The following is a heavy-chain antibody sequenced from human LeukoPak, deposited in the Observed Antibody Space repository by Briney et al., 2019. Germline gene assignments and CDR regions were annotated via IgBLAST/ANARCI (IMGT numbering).Heavy chain of an antibody. Sequence: PSETLSLTCAVYGGSFSGYYWGWIRQPPGKGLEWIGSIYYSGSTYYNPSLKSRVTISVDTSKNQFSLKLSSVTAADTAVYYCARLGVVVPAAVPNWFDPWGQGTLVTVSS. CDR1: GGSFSGYY. J-gene: IGHJ5*02. CDR2: IYYSGST. CDR3: ARLGVVVPAAVPNWFDP. D-gene: IGHD2-2*01. V-gene: IGHV4-39*01.